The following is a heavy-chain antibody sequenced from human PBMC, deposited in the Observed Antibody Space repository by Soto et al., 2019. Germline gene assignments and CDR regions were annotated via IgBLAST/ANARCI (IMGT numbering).Heavy chain of an antibody. CDR2: VNPDDGNT. V-gene: IGHV1-18*04. CDR1: GYTFTTYG. J-gene: IGHJ4*01. Sequence: EASVKVSCKTSGYTFTTYGINWVRQAPGHGLEWMGWVNPDDGNTDYPPKFEDRVIMTTDTPTATVYMELRSLRSDDTAIYYCARDNSGPDYWGQGTLVTVSS. D-gene: IGHD5-12*01. CDR3: ARDNSGPDY.